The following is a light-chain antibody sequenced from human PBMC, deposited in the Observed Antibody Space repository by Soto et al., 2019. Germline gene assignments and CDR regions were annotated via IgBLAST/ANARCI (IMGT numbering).Light chain of an antibody. V-gene: IGKV3-15*01. CDR2: GAS. Sequence: EIVMTQSPATLSVTQGERATLSCRASQSLSSNLAWYQQKPGQAPRLLIYGASTRATGIPARFSGSGSGTDFTLSISRLEPEDFAVYYCQHYSDPRTFGQGTKVDIK. CDR1: QSLSSN. J-gene: IGKJ1*01. CDR3: QHYSDPRT.